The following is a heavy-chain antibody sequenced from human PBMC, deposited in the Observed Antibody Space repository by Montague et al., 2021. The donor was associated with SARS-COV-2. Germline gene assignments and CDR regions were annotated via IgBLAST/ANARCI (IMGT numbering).Heavy chain of an antibody. CDR2: IYHSGGT. Sequence: SETLSLTCSVSGGSISSYYWSWIRQPPGKRLEWIGHIYHSGGTNYNPSLRSRSTISLDASKNRISLKLKSVTAADTALYYCARGFSSSWYSARWFDPWGQGTLVTVSS. CDR3: ARGFSSSWYSARWFDP. CDR1: GGSISSYY. J-gene: IGHJ5*02. D-gene: IGHD6-13*01. V-gene: IGHV4-59*01.